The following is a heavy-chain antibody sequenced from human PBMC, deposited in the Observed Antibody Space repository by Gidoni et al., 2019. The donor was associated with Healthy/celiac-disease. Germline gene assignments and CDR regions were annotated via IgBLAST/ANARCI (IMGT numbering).Heavy chain of an antibody. CDR3: ARDRIARTFDY. Sequence: EVQLVESGGGLVKPGGSLRLSCAASGFTFSSYSKNWVRQAPGKGLEWVSSISSSSSYIYYADSVKGRFTISRDNAKNSLYLQMNSLRAEDTAVYYCARDRIARTFDYWGQGTLVTVSS. CDR2: ISSSSSYI. D-gene: IGHD6-6*01. V-gene: IGHV3-21*01. CDR1: GFTFSSYS. J-gene: IGHJ4*02.